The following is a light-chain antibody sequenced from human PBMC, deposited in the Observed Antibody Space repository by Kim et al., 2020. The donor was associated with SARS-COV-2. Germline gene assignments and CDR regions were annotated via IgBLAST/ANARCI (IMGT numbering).Light chain of an antibody. CDR2: RNN. V-gene: IGLV1-47*01. Sequence: ELTQPPSASGTPGQWVTISCSGINSNYVYWYQRLPGTAPKLLIYRNNHRPSGVPDRFSGSKSDTSASLAISGLRSDDEADYFCAAWDDSLSGRVFGGG. CDR1: NSNY. J-gene: IGLJ3*02. CDR3: AAWDDSLSGRV.